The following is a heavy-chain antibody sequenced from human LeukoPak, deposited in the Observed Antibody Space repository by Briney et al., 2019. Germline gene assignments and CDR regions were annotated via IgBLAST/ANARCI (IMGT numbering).Heavy chain of an antibody. CDR2: VYYSGST. CDR1: GGSISSGDYY. Sequence: PSETLSLTCTVSGGSISSGDYYWSWIRQPPGKGLEWIGYVYYSGSTSYNPSLRSRVSISVDTSKNQLPLKLSSVTAADSAVYYCARGDCSSTSCFYYNAFDIWGQGTMVTVSS. D-gene: IGHD2-2*01. J-gene: IGHJ3*02. V-gene: IGHV4-61*08. CDR3: ARGDCSSTSCFYYNAFDI.